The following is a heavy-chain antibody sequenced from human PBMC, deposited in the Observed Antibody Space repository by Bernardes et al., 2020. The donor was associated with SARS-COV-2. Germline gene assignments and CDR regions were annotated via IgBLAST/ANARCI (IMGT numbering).Heavy chain of an antibody. V-gene: IGHV3-53*01. Sequence: GGSLRLSCAPSGFTVSSNYMTWVRQAPGKGLEWVSVIYSGGSTYYADSVKGRFTISRDNSKNTLYLQMNSLRAEDTAVYYCARDLSDYGMDVWGQGTTVTVSS. CDR3: ARDLSDYGMDV. D-gene: IGHD3-3*02. J-gene: IGHJ6*02. CDR2: IYSGGST. CDR1: GFTVSSNY.